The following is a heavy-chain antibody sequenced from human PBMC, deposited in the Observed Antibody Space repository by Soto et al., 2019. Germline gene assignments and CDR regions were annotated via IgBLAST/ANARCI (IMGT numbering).Heavy chain of an antibody. J-gene: IGHJ6*02. Sequence: ASVKVSCKASGGTFSSYAISWVRQAPGQGLEWMGGIIPIFGTANYAQKFQGRVTITADESTSTAYMKLSSLRSEDPAVYYCARPVIGRRGYYYHAMDVWGQGTTVTASS. CDR2: IIPIFGTA. CDR1: GGTFSSYA. D-gene: IGHD3-16*02. V-gene: IGHV1-69*13. CDR3: ARPVIGRRGYYYHAMDV.